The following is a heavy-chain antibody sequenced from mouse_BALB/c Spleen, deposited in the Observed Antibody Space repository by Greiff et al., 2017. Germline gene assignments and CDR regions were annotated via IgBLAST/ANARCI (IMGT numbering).Heavy chain of an antibody. CDR3: TRWSYGNYYAMDY. J-gene: IGHJ4*01. Sequence: QVQLQQSGAELVKPGASVKLSCKASGYTFTSYYMYWVKQRPGQGLEWIGEINPSNGGTNFNEKFKSKATLTVDKSSSTAYMQLSRLTSEDTAVYDCTRWSYGNYYAMDYWGQGTSVTVSS. D-gene: IGHD2-1*01. V-gene: IGHV1S81*02. CDR2: INPSNGGT. CDR1: GYTFTSYY.